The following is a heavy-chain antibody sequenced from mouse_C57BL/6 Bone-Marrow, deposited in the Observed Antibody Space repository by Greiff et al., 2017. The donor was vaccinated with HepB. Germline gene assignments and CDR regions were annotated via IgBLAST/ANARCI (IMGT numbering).Heavy chain of an antibody. CDR3: ERMRGGMGYDPFAY. CDR2: INPSNGGT. CDR1: GYTFTSYW. D-gene: IGHD2-2*01. V-gene: IGHV1-53*01. Sequence: QVQLQQPGTELVKPGASVKLSCKASGYTFTSYWMHWVKQRPGQGLEWIGNINPSNGGTNYNEKFKSKATLTVDKSSSTAYMQLSSLTSEDSAVYYGERMRGGMGYDPFAYWGQGTLVTVSA. J-gene: IGHJ3*01.